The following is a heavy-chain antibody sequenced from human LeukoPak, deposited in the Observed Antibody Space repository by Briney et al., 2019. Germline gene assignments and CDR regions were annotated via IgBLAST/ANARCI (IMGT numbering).Heavy chain of an antibody. CDR3: ARGRGGSGYYYMDV. Sequence: ASVKVSCKASGGTFSSYAISWVRQAPGQGLEWMGGIVPIFGTANYAQKFQGRVTMTRNTSISTAYMELSSLRSEDSAVYYCARGRGGSGYYYMDVWGKGTTVTVSS. J-gene: IGHJ6*03. D-gene: IGHD3-16*01. CDR2: IVPIFGTA. V-gene: IGHV1-69*05. CDR1: GGTFSSYA.